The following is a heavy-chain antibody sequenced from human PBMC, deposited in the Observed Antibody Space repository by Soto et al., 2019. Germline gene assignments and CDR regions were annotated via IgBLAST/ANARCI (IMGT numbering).Heavy chain of an antibody. Sequence: QVQLQESGPGLVKPSETLSLTCTVSGGSISSYYWSWIRQPPGKGLEWIGYIYYSGSTNYNPSLKSRVNISVDTSKNQCSLKLSSVTAADTAVYYCARSCGGDCYDDAFDIWGQGTMVTVSS. CDR1: GGSISSYY. D-gene: IGHD2-21*01. V-gene: IGHV4-59*08. CDR2: IYYSGST. CDR3: ARSCGGDCYDDAFDI. J-gene: IGHJ3*02.